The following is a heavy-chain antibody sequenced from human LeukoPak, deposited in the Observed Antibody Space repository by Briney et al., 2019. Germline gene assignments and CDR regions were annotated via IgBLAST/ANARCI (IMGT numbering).Heavy chain of an antibody. D-gene: IGHD3-9*01. J-gene: IGHJ4*02. CDR3: AKGGQYILTGYYKGYFDY. CDR2: ISGSGGST. Sequence: GGSLRLSCAASGFTFSSYAMSWVRQAPGKGLEWVSAISGSGGSTYYADSVKGRFTISRDNSKNTLYLQMNSLRAEDTAVYYCAKGGQYILTGYYKGYFDYWGQGTLVTVSS. CDR1: GFTFSSYA. V-gene: IGHV3-23*01.